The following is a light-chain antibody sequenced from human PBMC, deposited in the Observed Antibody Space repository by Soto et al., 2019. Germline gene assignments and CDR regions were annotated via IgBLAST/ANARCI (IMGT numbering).Light chain of an antibody. CDR3: AVWDDSLNGLV. V-gene: IGLV1-44*01. Sequence: QSVLTQPPSASGTPGQRVTISCSGSSSNIGSNNVNWYEQLPGTAPKLLIYSNNQRPSGVPDRFSGSKSGSSASLAISGLQSEDEADYYCAVWDDSLNGLVFGGGTKVTVL. J-gene: IGLJ2*01. CDR2: SNN. CDR1: SSNIGSNN.